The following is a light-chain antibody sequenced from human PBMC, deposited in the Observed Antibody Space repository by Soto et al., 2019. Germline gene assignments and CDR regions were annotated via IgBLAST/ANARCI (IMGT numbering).Light chain of an antibody. CDR3: QLYESLPLT. V-gene: IGKV1-33*01. Sequence: DIQRTQYPSSLSSSVGDRVTITCQASQDINKNLIWYQQKPGKAPKLLIYDASDLETGAPSRFSGSGSGTGFTFTISSLQPEDFATYYCQLYESLPLTFGHVTRLEIK. CDR2: DAS. J-gene: IGKJ5*01. CDR1: QDINKN.